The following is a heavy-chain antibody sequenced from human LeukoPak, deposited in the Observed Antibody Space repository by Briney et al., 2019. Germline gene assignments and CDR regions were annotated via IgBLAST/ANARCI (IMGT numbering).Heavy chain of an antibody. D-gene: IGHD3-16*01. Sequence: GGSLRLSCAASGLTFSGYWMTWVRQAPGKGLEWVANINEDGSEKYYVDSVKGRFTISRDNAKNSLYLQMNSLRVEDTAVYYCASGGWVGYLGQGTLVTVSS. V-gene: IGHV3-7*01. CDR2: INEDGSEK. CDR3: ASGGWVGY. J-gene: IGHJ4*02. CDR1: GLTFSGYW.